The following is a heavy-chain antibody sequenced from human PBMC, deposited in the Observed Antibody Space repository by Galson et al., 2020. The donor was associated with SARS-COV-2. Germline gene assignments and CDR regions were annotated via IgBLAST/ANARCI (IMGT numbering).Heavy chain of an antibody. V-gene: IGHV4-30-4*01. J-gene: IGHJ4*02. CDR1: GGSISSGDYS. CDR2: IYYSGST. D-gene: IGHD3-22*01. Sequence: ETSETLSLTCTVSGGSISSGDYSWRWIRQPPGQGLEWTGYIYYSGSTYYNPSLKSRVTISVDTSKNQFSLKLSSVTAADTAVYYCARASTEVTMIVVVITHCDYWGQGTLVTVSS. CDR3: ARASTEVTMIVVVITHCDY.